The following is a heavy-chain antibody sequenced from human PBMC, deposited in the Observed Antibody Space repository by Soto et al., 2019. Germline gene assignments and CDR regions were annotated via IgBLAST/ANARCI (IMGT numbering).Heavy chain of an antibody. CDR3: AHRSQPYYNFWKDP. CDR1: GFSLSTGGVG. CDR2: IYWNDDK. Sequence: SGPTLVNPTQTLTLTCTFSGFSLSTGGVGVGWIRQPPGKALEWLALIYWNDDKRYNPSLKSRLTITKDTSKNQVVLTMTDMDPVDTATYYCAHRSQPYYNFWKDPWGQGTLVTVSS. D-gene: IGHD3-3*01. J-gene: IGHJ5*02. V-gene: IGHV2-5*01.